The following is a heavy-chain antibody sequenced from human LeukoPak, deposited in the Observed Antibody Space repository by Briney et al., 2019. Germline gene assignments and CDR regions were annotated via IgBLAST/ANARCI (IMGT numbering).Heavy chain of an antibody. V-gene: IGHV4-31*03. D-gene: IGHD3-10*01. CDR2: IYYSGST. CDR1: GGSISSGGYY. J-gene: IGHJ4*02. CDR3: ARGVLLWFGE. Sequence: SETLSLTCTVSGGSISSGGYYWSWIRQHPGKGLEWIGYIYYSGSTYYNPSLKSRVTISVDTSKNQFSLKLSSVTAADTAVYYCARGVLLWFGEWGQGTLVTVSS.